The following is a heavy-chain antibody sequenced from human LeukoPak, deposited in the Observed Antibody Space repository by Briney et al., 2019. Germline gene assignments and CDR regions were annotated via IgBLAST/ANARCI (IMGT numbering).Heavy chain of an antibody. J-gene: IGHJ3*02. D-gene: IGHD4-11*01. CDR2: VSSDGSNK. CDR3: AKRADDYLDAFDI. CDR1: GFTFSSYG. V-gene: IGHV3-30*18. Sequence: GGSLRLSCAASGFTFSSYGMHWVRQAPGKGLEWVAVVSSDGSNKYYADSVTGRFTNSRDNSKNTLYLQMNGLRPEDTAVYYCAKRADDYLDAFDIWGQGTMVTVSS.